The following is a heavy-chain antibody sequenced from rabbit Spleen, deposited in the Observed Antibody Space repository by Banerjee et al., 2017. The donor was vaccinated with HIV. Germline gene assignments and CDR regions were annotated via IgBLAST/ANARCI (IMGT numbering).Heavy chain of an antibody. J-gene: IGHJ3*01. Sequence: QSLEESGGGLVQPEGSLALTCKASGFTISSNYYMCWVRQAPGKGLEWIACIYAGSSDNTYYASWAKGRFTISKTSSTTVTLQMTSLTVADTATYFCARDTGSSFSSYGMDLWGQGTLVTVS. D-gene: IGHD8-1*01. CDR1: GFTISSNYY. V-gene: IGHV1S40*01. CDR3: ARDTGSSFSSYGMDL. CDR2: IYAGSSDNT.